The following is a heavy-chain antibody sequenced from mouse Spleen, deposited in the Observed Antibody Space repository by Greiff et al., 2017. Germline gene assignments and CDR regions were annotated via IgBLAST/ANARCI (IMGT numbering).Heavy chain of an antibody. CDR3: ARRVTGLDY. CDR2: INPSTGYT. CDR1: GYTFTSYW. J-gene: IGHJ2*01. V-gene: IGHV1-7*01. Sequence: QVQLQQSGAELAKPGASVKMSCKASGYTFTSYWMHWVKQRPGQGLEWIGYINPSTGYTEYNQKFKDKATLTADKSSSTAYMQLSSLTSEDSAVYYCARRVTGLDYWGQGTTLTVSS. D-gene: IGHD4-1*01.